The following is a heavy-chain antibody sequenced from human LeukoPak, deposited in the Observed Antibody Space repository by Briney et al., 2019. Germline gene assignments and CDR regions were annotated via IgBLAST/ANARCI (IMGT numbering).Heavy chain of an antibody. J-gene: IGHJ4*02. V-gene: IGHV1-24*01. CDR2: FDPEDGET. CDR3: ARVYDSYPAHFDY. D-gene: IGHD3-22*01. Sequence: ASVKVSCKVSGYTLTELSMHWVRQAPGKGLEWMGGFDPEDGETIYAQRFQGRVTMTEDTSTDAAYMELSSLRSEDTAVYYCARVYDSYPAHFDYWGQGTLVTVSS. CDR1: GYTLTELS.